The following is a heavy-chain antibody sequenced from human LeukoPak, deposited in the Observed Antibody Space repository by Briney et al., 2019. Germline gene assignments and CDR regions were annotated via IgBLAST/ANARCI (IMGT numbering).Heavy chain of an antibody. V-gene: IGHV3-23*01. CDR1: GFTFSSYT. Sequence: GGSLRLSCAASGFTFSSYTMSWVRQAPGEGLEWVSTITTSDGNTYYADSVKGRFTVSRDNSKNTLFLQMNSLRAEDTAVYYCAKDGGLWVSAHWGDSWGRGTLVTVSS. CDR2: ITTSDGNT. D-gene: IGHD7-27*01. CDR3: AKDGGLWVSAHWGDS. J-gene: IGHJ4*02.